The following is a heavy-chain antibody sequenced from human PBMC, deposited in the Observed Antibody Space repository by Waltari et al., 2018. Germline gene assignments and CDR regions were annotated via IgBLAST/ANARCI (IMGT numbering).Heavy chain of an antibody. CDR2: ISGSGGST. V-gene: IGHV3-23*01. J-gene: IGHJ4*02. CDR1: GFTFSRYA. D-gene: IGHD4-17*01. Sequence: EVQLLESGGGLVQPGGSLRLSCAASGFTFSRYAFSWVQQAPGKGLEWVSAISGSGGSTYYADSVKGRFTISRDNSKNTLYLQMNSLRAEDTAVYYCAKELYGDYDNDDYWGQGTLVTVSS. CDR3: AKELYGDYDNDDY.